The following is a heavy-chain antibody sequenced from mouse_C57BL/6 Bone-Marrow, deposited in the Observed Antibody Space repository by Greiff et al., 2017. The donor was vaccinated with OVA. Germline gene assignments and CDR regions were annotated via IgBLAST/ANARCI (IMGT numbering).Heavy chain of an antibody. CDR3: VRHHRGSSYWYFDV. J-gene: IGHJ1*03. V-gene: IGHV10-1*01. CDR1: GFSFNTYA. Sequence: EVKLVESGGGLVQPKGSLKLSCAASGFSFNTYAMNWVRQAPGKGLEWVARIRSKSNNYATYYADSVKDRFTISRDDSESMLYLQMNNLKTEDTAMYYCVRHHRGSSYWYFDVWGTGTTVTVSS. D-gene: IGHD1-1*01. CDR2: IRSKSNNYAT.